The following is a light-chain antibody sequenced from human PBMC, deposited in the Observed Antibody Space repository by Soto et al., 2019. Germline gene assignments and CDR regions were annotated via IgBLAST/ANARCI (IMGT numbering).Light chain of an antibody. Sequence: DIQMTQSPSTLSASVGDRVTITCRASQSMNDWLAWYQHKPGKAPKLLIYKSSNLKSGVPSRFSGSGSGTEFTLTISSVLPDDFATYYWKQYYSYSTFGQGTKVEVK. CDR2: KSS. CDR3: KQYYSYST. V-gene: IGKV1-5*03. J-gene: IGKJ1*01. CDR1: QSMNDW.